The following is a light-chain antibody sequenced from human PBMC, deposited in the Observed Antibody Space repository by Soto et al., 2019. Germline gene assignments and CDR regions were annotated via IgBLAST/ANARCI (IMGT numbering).Light chain of an antibody. Sequence: EIVTTQSPATLSVSPGERATLSCRASQSVSSNLVWYQQKPGQAPRLLIYGASTRATGIPARFSGSGSGTEFTLTISSLQSEDFAVYYCQQYNSWPWTFDQGTKVEIK. CDR1: QSVSSN. V-gene: IGKV3-15*01. CDR3: QQYNSWPWT. J-gene: IGKJ1*01. CDR2: GAS.